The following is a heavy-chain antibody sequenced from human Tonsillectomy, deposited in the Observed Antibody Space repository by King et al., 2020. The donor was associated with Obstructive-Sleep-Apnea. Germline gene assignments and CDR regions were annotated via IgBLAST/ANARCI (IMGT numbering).Heavy chain of an antibody. Sequence: EVQLVESGAEVKKPGESLKISCKGSGYSFTSYWIGWVRQMPGKGLEWMGIIYPGDSDTRYSPSFQGLVTISADKSISTANLQWSSLKASDTAMYYCARRGAVAEIPGEKAFDLWGQGTMVTVSS. CDR3: ARRGAVAEIPGEKAFDL. CDR2: IYPGDSDT. J-gene: IGHJ3*01. V-gene: IGHV5-51*01. D-gene: IGHD6-19*01. CDR1: GYSFTSYW.